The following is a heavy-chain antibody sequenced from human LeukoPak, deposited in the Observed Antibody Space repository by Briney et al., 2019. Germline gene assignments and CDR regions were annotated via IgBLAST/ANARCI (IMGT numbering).Heavy chain of an antibody. CDR3: ARGSADPY. J-gene: IGHJ4*02. Sequence: GGSLRLSCASSGFTFSIYWMQWFRQAPGKGLVWVSQINTDGTSTTYADSVKGRFTISRDYAKNTLYLQMSGLRGEDTGVYYCARGSADPYWGQGTLVTVSS. V-gene: IGHV3-74*01. D-gene: IGHD1-26*01. CDR1: GFTFSIYW. CDR2: INTDGTST.